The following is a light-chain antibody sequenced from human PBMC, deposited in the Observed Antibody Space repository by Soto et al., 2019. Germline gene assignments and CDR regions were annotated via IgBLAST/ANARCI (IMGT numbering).Light chain of an antibody. Sequence: DSHMTQSPSTLSASVGDRVTITCRASQTMSTWLAWYQQKPGKAPKLLIYDASSLISGVPSRFSGSGSGTEFTLTINSLQPDDFATYYCQRYDGYFGQGTKLEIK. CDR1: QTMSTW. CDR3: QRYDGY. V-gene: IGKV1-5*01. J-gene: IGKJ2*01. CDR2: DAS.